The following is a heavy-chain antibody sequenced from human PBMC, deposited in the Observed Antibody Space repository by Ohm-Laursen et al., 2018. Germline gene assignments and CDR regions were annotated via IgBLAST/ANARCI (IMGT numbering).Heavy chain of an antibody. V-gene: IGHV3-30*18. Sequence: SLRLSCAASGFTFSSYGMHWVRQAPGKGLEWVAVISYDGSNKYYADSVKGRFTISRDNSKNTLYLQMNSLRAEDTAVYYCAKACGGSGLDYWGQGTLVTVSS. D-gene: IGHD1-26*01. CDR1: GFTFSSYG. CDR3: AKACGGSGLDY. J-gene: IGHJ4*02. CDR2: ISYDGSNK.